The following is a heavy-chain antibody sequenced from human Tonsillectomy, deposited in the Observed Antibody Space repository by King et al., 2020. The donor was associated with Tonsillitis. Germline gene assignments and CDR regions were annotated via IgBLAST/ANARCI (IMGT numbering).Heavy chain of an antibody. CDR2: IDPSDSYT. V-gene: IGHV5-10-1*03. D-gene: IGHD3-22*01. CDR1: GYSFTSYW. CDR3: ARLELGYYDSSVYYKNYFDY. J-gene: IGHJ4*02. Sequence: VQLVESGAEVKKPGESLRISCKGSGYSFTSYWISWVRQMPGKGLEWMGRIDPSDSYTNYSPYFQGHVTITAYKSISTAYVQWSSLKASDTAMYYCARLELGYYDSSVYYKNYFDYWGQGTLVTVSS.